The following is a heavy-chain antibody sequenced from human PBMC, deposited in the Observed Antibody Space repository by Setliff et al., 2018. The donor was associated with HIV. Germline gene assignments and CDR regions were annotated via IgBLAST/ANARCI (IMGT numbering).Heavy chain of an antibody. CDR3: VRSGANSSPAHARLDV. D-gene: IGHD6-13*01. CDR2: IWYDERHK. Sequence: GGSLRLSCTFYGFSFNSYGMHWVRQAPGKGLEWVASIWYDERHKFYANSVKGRFTISRDNPKRTLYLQIDSLRVEDTAVYYCVRSGANSSPAHARLDVWGQGTTVTVSS. CDR1: GFSFNSYG. J-gene: IGHJ6*02. V-gene: IGHV3-33*08.